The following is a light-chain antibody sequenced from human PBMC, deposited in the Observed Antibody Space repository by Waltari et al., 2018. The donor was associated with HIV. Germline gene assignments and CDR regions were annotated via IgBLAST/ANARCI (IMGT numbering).Light chain of an antibody. Sequence: QSALTQPASVSGSPGQSIPISCTGARSDVGCYDCISWYQQHPGKAPRLIIYEVTNRPSGVSNRFCGSKSANTASLTISGLQADDEADYYCSYTGTNSLHFGGGTKVTVL. CDR2: EVT. J-gene: IGLJ2*01. CDR1: RSDVGCYDC. CDR3: SYTGTNSLH. V-gene: IGLV2-14*01.